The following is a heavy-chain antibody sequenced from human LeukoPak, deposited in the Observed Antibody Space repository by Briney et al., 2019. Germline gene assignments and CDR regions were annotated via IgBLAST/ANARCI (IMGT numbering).Heavy chain of an antibody. D-gene: IGHD1-20*01. CDR3: ANLGNWNDVRDY. J-gene: IGHJ4*02. Sequence: GGSLRLSCAASGFTFISYAMTRVRQAPGKGLEWVSAISAGGGTILYADSVKGRFTISRDNSKNTLYLQMNSLRAEDTAVYYCANLGNWNDVRDYWGQGTLVTVSS. V-gene: IGHV3-23*01. CDR2: ISAGGGTI. CDR1: GFTFISYA.